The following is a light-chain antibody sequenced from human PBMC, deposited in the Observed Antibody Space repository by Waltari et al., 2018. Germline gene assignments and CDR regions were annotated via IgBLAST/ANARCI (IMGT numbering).Light chain of an antibody. CDR1: QSVKNN. Sequence: DIQMTQSPSTLSASVGDRVTITGRASQSVKNNLAWYQQKPGKAPKVLIHKASRLESGVPSRFSGSGYGTEFTLTSSSLQPDDFATYYCQEYDSLPVTFGGGTKVEIK. J-gene: IGKJ4*01. CDR2: KAS. CDR3: QEYDSLPVT. V-gene: IGKV1-5*03.